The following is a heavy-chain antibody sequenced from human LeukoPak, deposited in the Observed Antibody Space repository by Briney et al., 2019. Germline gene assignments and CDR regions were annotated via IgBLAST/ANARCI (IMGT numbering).Heavy chain of an antibody. V-gene: IGHV1-2*06. Sequence: ASVKVSCTASGYTFTGYYMHWVRQAPGQGLEWMGRINPNSGGTNYAQKFQGRVTMTRDTSISTAYMELSRLRSDDTAVYYCARDLMETCYYDSSANYWGQGTLVTVSS. D-gene: IGHD3-22*01. CDR3: ARDLMETCYYDSSANY. J-gene: IGHJ4*02. CDR2: INPNSGGT. CDR1: GYTFTGYY.